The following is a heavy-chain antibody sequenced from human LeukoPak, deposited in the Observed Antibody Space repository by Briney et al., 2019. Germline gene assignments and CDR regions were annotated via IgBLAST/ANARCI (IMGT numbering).Heavy chain of an antibody. V-gene: IGHV4-38-2*02. D-gene: IGHD3/OR15-3a*01. CDR1: GYSISSGYY. J-gene: IGHJ4*02. CDR2: NYHSGST. CDR3: ARDKPPAGWTLPYYFDY. Sequence: SETLSLTCTVSGYSISSGYYWGWIRQPPGKGLEWVGSNYHSGSTYYNPSLKSRVTISVDTSKNQFSLKLSSVTAADTAVYYCARDKPPAGWTLPYYFDYWGQGTLVTVSS.